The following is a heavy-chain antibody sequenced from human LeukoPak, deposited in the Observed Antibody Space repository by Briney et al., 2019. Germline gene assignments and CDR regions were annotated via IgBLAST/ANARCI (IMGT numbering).Heavy chain of an antibody. Sequence: SETLSLTCTVSGGSISSSSYYWGWFRLPPGKGLEWIGSIYYSGSTYYNPSLKSRVTISVDTSKNQFSLKLSSVTAADTAVYYCARERGSSGTIDYWGQGTLVTVSS. J-gene: IGHJ4*02. V-gene: IGHV4-39*07. CDR3: ARERGSSGTIDY. CDR1: GGSISSSSYY. D-gene: IGHD6-19*01. CDR2: IYYSGST.